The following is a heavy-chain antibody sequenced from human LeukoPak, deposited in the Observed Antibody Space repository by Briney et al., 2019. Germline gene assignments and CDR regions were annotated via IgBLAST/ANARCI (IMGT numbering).Heavy chain of an antibody. CDR1: GFTFSSYA. CDR2: ISRSGGST. J-gene: IGHJ4*02. D-gene: IGHD3-3*01. CDR3: AKDQAFYDFWSGYNDY. V-gene: IGHV3-23*01. Sequence: GGSLRLSCAASGFTFSSYAMSWVRQAPGKGLEWVSAISRSGGSTYYADSVKGRFTISRDNSKNTLYLQMNSLRAEDTSVYYCAKDQAFYDFWSGYNDYWGQGTLVTVSS.